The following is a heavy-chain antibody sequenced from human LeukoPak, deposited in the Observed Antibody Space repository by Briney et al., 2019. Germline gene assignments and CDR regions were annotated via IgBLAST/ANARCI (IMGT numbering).Heavy chain of an antibody. J-gene: IGHJ5*02. CDR1: GGSISSSSYY. V-gene: IGHV4-61*01. CDR3: ARELRFLEWYPGWFDP. CDR2: IYYSGST. Sequence: SETLSLTCTVSGGSISSSSYYWAWIRQPPGKGLEWIGYIYYSGSTNYNPSLKSRVTISVDTSKNQFSLKLSSVTAADTAVYYCARELRFLEWYPGWFDPWGQGTLVTVSS. D-gene: IGHD3-3*01.